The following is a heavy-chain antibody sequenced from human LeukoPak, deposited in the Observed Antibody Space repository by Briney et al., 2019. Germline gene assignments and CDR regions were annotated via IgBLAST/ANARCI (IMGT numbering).Heavy chain of an antibody. J-gene: IGHJ4*02. CDR2: ISYDGTNK. Sequence: PGGSLRLSCAASGFTFSSFGMHWVRQAAGKGLEWVAIISYDGTNKNYADSVKGRFTISRDNSNNTVYLQMNSLRAEDTAVYYCAKERGPYYYGSGTRRPFDYWGQGTLVTVSS. CDR1: GFTFSSFG. V-gene: IGHV3-30*18. CDR3: AKERGPYYYGSGTRRPFDY. D-gene: IGHD3-10*01.